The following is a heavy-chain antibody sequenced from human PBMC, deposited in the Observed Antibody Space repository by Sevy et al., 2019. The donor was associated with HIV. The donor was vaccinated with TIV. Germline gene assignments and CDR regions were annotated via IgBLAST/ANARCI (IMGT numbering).Heavy chain of an antibody. CDR2: ISSSSSYI. Sequence: GGSLRLSCAASGFTFSSYSMNWVRQAPGKELEWVSSISSSSSYIYYADSVKGRFTISRDNAKNSLYLQMNSLRAEDTAEDYWARDPDSSGWYSDYFYYMDVWGKGTTVTVSS. J-gene: IGHJ6*03. D-gene: IGHD6-19*01. V-gene: IGHV3-21*01. CDR1: GFTFSSYS. CDR3: ARDPDSSGWYSDYFYYMDV.